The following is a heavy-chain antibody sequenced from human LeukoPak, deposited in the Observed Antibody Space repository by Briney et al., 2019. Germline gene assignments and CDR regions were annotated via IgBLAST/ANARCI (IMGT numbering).Heavy chain of an antibody. J-gene: IGHJ6*03. CDR1: GYTFTSYY. Sequence: GASVKVSCKASGYTFTSYYMHWVRQAPGQGLEWMGIINPSGGSTSYAQKFQGRVTISVDTSKNQFSLKLSSVTAADTAVYYCARHSFDYSASPMGDYYYMDVWGKGTTVTVSS. D-gene: IGHD4-11*01. CDR2: INPSGGST. CDR3: ARHSFDYSASPMGDYYYMDV. V-gene: IGHV1-46*01.